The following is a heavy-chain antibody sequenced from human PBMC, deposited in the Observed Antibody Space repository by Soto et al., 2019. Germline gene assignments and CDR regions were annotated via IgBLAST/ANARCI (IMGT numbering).Heavy chain of an antibody. CDR2: IWYDGSNK. Sequence: QVQLVESVGGVAQPGGSLRLSCTTSGFTFNTYGMHWVRQAPGKGLEWVAVIWYDGSNKYYADSVKGRFTISRDNYKNTLYLQMNSIRAEDTALYYCARADCTGAYCYSWPFNYGVDVWGQGTTVTVSS. CDR3: ARADCTGAYCYSWPFNYGVDV. V-gene: IGHV3-33*01. CDR1: GFTFNTYG. J-gene: IGHJ6*02. D-gene: IGHD2-15*01.